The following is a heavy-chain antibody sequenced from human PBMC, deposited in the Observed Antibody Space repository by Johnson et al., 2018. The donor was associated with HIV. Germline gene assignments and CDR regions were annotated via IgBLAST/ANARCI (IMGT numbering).Heavy chain of an antibody. Sequence: MLLVESGGGVVQPGRSLRLSCAASGFTFSNAWMSWVRQAPGKGLEWVGRIKSKTDGGTTDYAAPVKGRFSISRDDSKNTLYLQMNSLKTEDTAVYYCTTMGLGSSSWRYDAFDIWGQGTMVTVSS. D-gene: IGHD6-13*01. J-gene: IGHJ3*02. CDR2: IKSKTDGGTT. CDR1: GFTFSNAW. V-gene: IGHV3-15*01. CDR3: TTMGLGSSSWRYDAFDI.